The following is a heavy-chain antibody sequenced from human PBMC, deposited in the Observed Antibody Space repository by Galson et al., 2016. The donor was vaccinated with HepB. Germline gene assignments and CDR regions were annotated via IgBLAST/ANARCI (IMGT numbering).Heavy chain of an antibody. Sequence: SLRLSCAASGFTFDNYAVSWFRQAPGKGLEWVGSIRSKAYGGTTEYAASARGTFIISRDDSKNTAYLQMNSLKTEDTAVYYCSRVVGLDYDFWSGYPDFDSWGQGTLVTVSS. CDR3: SRVVGLDYDFWSGYPDFDS. CDR1: GFTFDNYA. J-gene: IGHJ4*02. D-gene: IGHD3-3*01. V-gene: IGHV3-49*03. CDR2: IRSKAYGGTT.